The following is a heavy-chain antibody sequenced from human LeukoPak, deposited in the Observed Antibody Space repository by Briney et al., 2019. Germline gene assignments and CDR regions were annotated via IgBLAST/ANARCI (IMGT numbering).Heavy chain of an antibody. V-gene: IGHV3-7*03. CDR2: INSDGSEG. CDR3: ARSSYRGSSGV. J-gene: IGHJ3*01. Sequence: GGSLRLSCAVSGFTFSGFWMSWSRQAPGKGLEWVASINSDGSEGYYADVVKGRFTISRDNAKSSLYLQINSLRAGDTAVYCCARSSYRGSSGVWGQGTMVTVSS. D-gene: IGHD6-6*01. CDR1: GFTFSGFW.